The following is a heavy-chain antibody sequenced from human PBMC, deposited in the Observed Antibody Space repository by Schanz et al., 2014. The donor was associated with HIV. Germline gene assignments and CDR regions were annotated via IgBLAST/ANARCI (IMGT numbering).Heavy chain of an antibody. CDR1: GFTFSTYR. Sequence: EVRLVESGGTSVQPGGSLRLSCAASGFTFSTYRMNWVRQAPGKGLEWVSYISSSSTTRHYADSVKGRFTISRDNAKNSLSLQMNXXXDEDTAVYYCARSPSYGMDVWGQGTTVTVSS. CDR2: ISSSSTTR. J-gene: IGHJ6*02. V-gene: IGHV3-48*02. CDR3: ARSPSYGMDV.